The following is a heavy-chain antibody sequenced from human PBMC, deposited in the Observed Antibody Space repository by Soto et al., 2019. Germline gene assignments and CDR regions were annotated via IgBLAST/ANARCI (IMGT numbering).Heavy chain of an antibody. CDR1: GGSFRGYF. CDR3: QGGDF. Sequence: QVQLHQWGAGLLKPSETLSLTCSVSGGSFRGYFWSWIRQSPDKGLEWIGEINDSGSLYYNPSFKSRLTISVDTSKSQISLRLTSVTAADSAVYFCQGGDFWGQGTRVTVSS. D-gene: IGHD3-16*01. V-gene: IGHV4-34*01. CDR2: INDSGSL. J-gene: IGHJ4*02.